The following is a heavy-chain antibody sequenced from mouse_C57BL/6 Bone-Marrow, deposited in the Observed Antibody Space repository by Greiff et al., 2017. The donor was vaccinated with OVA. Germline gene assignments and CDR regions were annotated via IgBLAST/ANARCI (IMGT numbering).Heavy chain of an antibody. CDR1: GYTFTSYW. J-gene: IGHJ2*01. D-gene: IGHD2-5*01. CDR2: IDPSDSYT. CDR3: ALYSNYPWVGQDY. Sequence: QVQLQQPGAELVMPGASVKLSCKASGYTFTSYWMHWVKQRPGQGLEWIGEIDPSDSYTNYNQKFKGKSTLTVDKSSSTAYMQLSSLTSEDSAVYYCALYSNYPWVGQDYWGQGTTLTVSS. V-gene: IGHV1-69*01.